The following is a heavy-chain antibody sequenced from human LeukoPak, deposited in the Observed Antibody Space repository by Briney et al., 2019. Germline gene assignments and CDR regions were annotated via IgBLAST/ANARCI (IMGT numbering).Heavy chain of an antibody. D-gene: IGHD1-26*01. CDR2: ISSDDIT. CDR3: AKVGIVGPSAYYFDH. Sequence: GGSLRLSCAASGFTFINYAMNWARLAPGKGLEWVSAISSDDITYYADSVKGRFAISRDNSKNTVFLLMNSLRADDTAVYYCAKVGIVGPSAYYFDHWGQGTLVTVSS. V-gene: IGHV3-23*01. CDR1: GFTFINYA. J-gene: IGHJ4*02.